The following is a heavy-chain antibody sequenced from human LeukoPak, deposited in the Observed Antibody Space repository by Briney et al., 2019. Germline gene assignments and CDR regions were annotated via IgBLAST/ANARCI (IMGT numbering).Heavy chain of an antibody. CDR1: GGSISSGGYY. CDR2: IYYSGST. V-gene: IGHV4-31*03. D-gene: IGHD3-22*01. J-gene: IGHJ4*02. Sequence: SQTLSLTCTVSGGSISSGGYYWSWIRQHPGKGLEWIGYIYYSGSTYYNPSLKSRVTISVDTSKNQFSLKLSSVTAADMAVYYCARARYYYDSSGLPGTFDYWGQGTLVTVSS. CDR3: ARARYYYDSSGLPGTFDY.